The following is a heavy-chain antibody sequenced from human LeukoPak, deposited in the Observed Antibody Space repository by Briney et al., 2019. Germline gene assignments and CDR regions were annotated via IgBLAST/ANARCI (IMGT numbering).Heavy chain of an antibody. CDR2: IYYSGST. D-gene: IGHD3-22*01. Sequence: PSETLSLTCTVSGGSISSGGYYWSWIRQHPGKGLEWIGYIYYSGSTYYNPSLKSRVTISVDTSKNQFSLKLSSVTAADTAVYYCAITMIVGRYYFDYWGQGTLVTVSS. CDR3: AITMIVGRYYFDY. V-gene: IGHV4-39*01. J-gene: IGHJ4*02. CDR1: GGSISSGGYY.